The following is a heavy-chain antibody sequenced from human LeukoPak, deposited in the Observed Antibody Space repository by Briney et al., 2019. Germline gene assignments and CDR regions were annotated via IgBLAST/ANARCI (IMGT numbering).Heavy chain of an antibody. CDR2: IWYDGSNK. Sequence: GGSLRLSCAASGFTFSSYGMHWVRQAPGKGLEWVAVIWYDGSNKYYADSVKGRFTISRDNSKNTLFLQMNSLRAEDTAVYYCTGSTTLTTYAYWGQGTLVTVSS. V-gene: IGHV3-33*01. J-gene: IGHJ4*02. CDR3: TGSTTLTTYAY. D-gene: IGHD4-17*01. CDR1: GFTFSSYG.